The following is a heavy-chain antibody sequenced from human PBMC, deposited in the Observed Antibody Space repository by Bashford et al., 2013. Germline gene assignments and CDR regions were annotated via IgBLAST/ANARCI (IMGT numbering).Heavy chain of an antibody. J-gene: IGHJ4*02. CDR3: AQLVYGDYHFDY. CDR2: ISSSGSTI. V-gene: IGHV3-11*01. Sequence: RQAPGKGLEWVSYISSSGSTIYYADSVKGRFTISRDNAKNSLYLQMNSLRAEDTAVYYCAQLVYGDYHFDYWGQGTLVTVSS. D-gene: IGHD4-17*01.